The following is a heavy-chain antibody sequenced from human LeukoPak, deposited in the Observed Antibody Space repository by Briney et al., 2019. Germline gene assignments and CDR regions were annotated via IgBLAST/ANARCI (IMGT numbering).Heavy chain of an antibody. CDR1: GFTFTSSA. V-gene: IGHV1-58*01. CDR3: AAPSRIQLDY. D-gene: IGHD5-18*01. CDR2: IVVGSGNT. Sequence: SVKVSCKASGFTFTSSAVQWVRQARGRRLEWIGWIVVGSGNTNYAQMFQGRVTITRDMSTSTAYMELSSLRSEDTAVYYCAAPSRIQLDYWGQGTLATVSS. J-gene: IGHJ4*02.